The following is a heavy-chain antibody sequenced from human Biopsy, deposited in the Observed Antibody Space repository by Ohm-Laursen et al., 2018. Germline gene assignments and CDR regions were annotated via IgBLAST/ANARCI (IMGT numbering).Heavy chain of an antibody. CDR2: ITYRGST. CDR3: ASLRMDGLFDQ. CDR1: DGSIDNYH. Sequence: SDTLSLTCNVSDGSIDNYHWTWIRQAPGKTLEWIGSITYRGSTYYNPSLKSRVTISIDTSKNQFTRNVNSVTATDTALYYCASLRMDGLFDQWGQGTLVTVSS. V-gene: IGHV4-59*08. J-gene: IGHJ4*02. D-gene: IGHD2-15*01.